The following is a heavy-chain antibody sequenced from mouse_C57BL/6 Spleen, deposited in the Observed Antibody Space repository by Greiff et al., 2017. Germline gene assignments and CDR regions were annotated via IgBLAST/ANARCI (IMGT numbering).Heavy chain of an antibody. CDR2: ISDGGSYT. V-gene: IGHV5-4*01. Sequence: EVQGVESGGGLVKPGGSLKLSCAASGFTFSSYAMSWVRQTPEKRLEWVATISDGGSYTYYPDNVKGRFTISRDNAKNNLYLQMSHLKSEDTAMYYCASDYYGSSFDYWGQGTTLTVSS. CDR1: GFTFSSYA. CDR3: ASDYYGSSFDY. D-gene: IGHD1-1*01. J-gene: IGHJ2*01.